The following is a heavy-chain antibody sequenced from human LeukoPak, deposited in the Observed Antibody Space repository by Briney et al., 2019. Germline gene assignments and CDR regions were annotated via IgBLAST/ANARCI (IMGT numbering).Heavy chain of an antibody. J-gene: IGHJ6*04. CDR3: ARDIVVVPAAHDYYYYYGMDV. Sequence: SQTLSLTCAISGDGVSSNSAAWNWIRQSPSRGLEWLGRTYYRSKWYNDYAVSVKSRITINPDTSKNQFSLQLNSVTPEDTAVYYCARDIVVVPAAHDYYYYYGMDVWGKGTRSPSPQ. V-gene: IGHV6-1*01. D-gene: IGHD2-2*01. CDR1: GDGVSSNSAA. CDR2: TYYRSKWYN.